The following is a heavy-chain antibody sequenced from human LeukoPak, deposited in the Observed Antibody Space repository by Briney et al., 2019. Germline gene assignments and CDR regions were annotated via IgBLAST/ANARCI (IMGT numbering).Heavy chain of an antibody. J-gene: IGHJ4*02. CDR3: AKDPSPDYYDSSGPFDY. CDR2: ISGSGGST. CDR1: GFTFSSYA. Sequence: GGSLRLSCAASGFTFSSYAMSWVRQAPGKGLEWVPAISGSGGSTYYADSVKGRFTISRDNSKNTLYLQMNSLRAEDTAVYYCAKDPSPDYYDSSGPFDYWGQGTLVTVSS. D-gene: IGHD3-22*01. V-gene: IGHV3-23*01.